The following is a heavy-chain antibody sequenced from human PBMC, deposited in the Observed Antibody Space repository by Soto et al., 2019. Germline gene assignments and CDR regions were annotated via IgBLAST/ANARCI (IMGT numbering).Heavy chain of an antibody. J-gene: IGHJ4*02. D-gene: IGHD3-3*01. CDR3: AKTYYYFWSGYFDYFAY. CDR2: IYPGDSDT. Sequence: GESLKISCKGSGYSFTSYWIGWVRQVPGKGLEWMGIIYPGDSDTRYSPSFQGQVTISADKSISTAYLQWSSLKASDTAMYYCAKTYYYFWSGYFDYFAYWGQGTLVTVSS. CDR1: GYSFTSYW. V-gene: IGHV5-51*01.